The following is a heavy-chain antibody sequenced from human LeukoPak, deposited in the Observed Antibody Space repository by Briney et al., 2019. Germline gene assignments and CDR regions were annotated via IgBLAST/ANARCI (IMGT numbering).Heavy chain of an antibody. J-gene: IGHJ5*02. CDR1: GGSFSGYY. CDR2: INHSGST. CDR3: ARATAVPAAESPFDP. Sequence: KPSETLSLTCAVCGGSFSGYYWSWIRQPPGKGLEWIGEINHSGSTNYNPSLKSRVTISVDTSKNQFSLKLSSVTAADTAVYYCARATAVPAAESPFDPWGQGTLVTVSS. D-gene: IGHD2-2*01. V-gene: IGHV4-34*01.